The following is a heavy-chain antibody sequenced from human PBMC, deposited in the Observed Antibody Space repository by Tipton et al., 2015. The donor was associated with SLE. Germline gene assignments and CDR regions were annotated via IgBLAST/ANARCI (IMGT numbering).Heavy chain of an antibody. CDR2: FYLSGNT. J-gene: IGHJ4*02. D-gene: IGHD6-19*01. CDR1: GFTFSDYA. V-gene: IGHV3-23*05. CDR3: ARRIRSGWYNNY. Sequence: SLRLSCTASGFTFSDYAMSWVRQAPGKGLEWVSVFYLSGNTYYSDSVKGRFTISRDNAKSSLYLQMNSLRAEDTAVYYCARRIRSGWYNNYWGQGTLVTVSS.